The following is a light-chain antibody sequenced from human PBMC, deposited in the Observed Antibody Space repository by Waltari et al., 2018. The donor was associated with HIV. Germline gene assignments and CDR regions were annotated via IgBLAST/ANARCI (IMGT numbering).Light chain of an antibody. V-gene: IGLV4-69*01. CDR2: LNSDGSH. Sequence: QLVLTQSPSASASLGASVKLTCTLSSGHSTYAIAWHQQQPEKGPRYLMKLNSDGSHSKGDGIPVRFSGSSSGAERYLTISSLQSEDEADYYCQTWGTGILVFGGGTKLTVL. CDR3: QTWGTGILV. CDR1: SGHSTYA. J-gene: IGLJ3*02.